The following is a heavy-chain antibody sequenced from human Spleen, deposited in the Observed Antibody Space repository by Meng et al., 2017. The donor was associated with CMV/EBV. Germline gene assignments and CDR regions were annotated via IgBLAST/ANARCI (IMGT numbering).Heavy chain of an antibody. V-gene: IGHV1-18*01. J-gene: IGHJ6*02. CDR1: GYTFTSYG. D-gene: IGHD3-3*01. CDR2: ISAYNGNT. Sequence: ASVKVSCKASGYTFTSYGISWVRQAPGQGLEWMGWISAYNGNTNYAQKLQGRVTMTTDTSTSTAYMELSSLRSEDTAVYYCASEAPRLYDFWSSTSNYGMDVWGQGTTVTVSS. CDR3: ASEAPRLYDFWSSTSNYGMDV.